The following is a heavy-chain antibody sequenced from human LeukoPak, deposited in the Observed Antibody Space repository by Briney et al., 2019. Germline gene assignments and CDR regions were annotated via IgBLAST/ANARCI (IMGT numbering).Heavy chain of an antibody. CDR2: IWYDGSNK. V-gene: IGHV3-33*01. Sequence: PGGSLRLSCAASGFTFSSYGMHWVRQAPGKGLEWVAVIWYDGSNKYYADSVKGRFTISRDNSKNTLYLQMNSLGAEDTAVYYCARENSNYIIDYWGQGTLVTVSS. CDR1: GFTFSSYG. D-gene: IGHD4-11*01. J-gene: IGHJ4*02. CDR3: ARENSNYIIDY.